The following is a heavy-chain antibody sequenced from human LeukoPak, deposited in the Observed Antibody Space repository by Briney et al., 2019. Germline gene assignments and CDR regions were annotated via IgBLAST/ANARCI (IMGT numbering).Heavy chain of an antibody. V-gene: IGHV1-18*04. D-gene: IGHD1-14*01. CDR1: GYTFTSYG. J-gene: IGHJ6*04. Sequence: ASVKVSCKASGYTFTSYGISWVRQAPGQGLEWMGWISAYNGNTNYAQKLQGRVTMTTDTSTSTAYMELRSLRPDDTAVYYCARDATTLPPPPYYYYYGMDVWGKGTTVTVSS. CDR2: ISAYNGNT. CDR3: ARDATTLPPPPYYYYYGMDV.